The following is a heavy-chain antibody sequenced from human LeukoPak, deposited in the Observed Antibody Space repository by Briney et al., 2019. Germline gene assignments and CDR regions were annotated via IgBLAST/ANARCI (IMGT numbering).Heavy chain of an antibody. Sequence: GASVKVSCKASGGTFSSYAISWVRQAPGQGLEWMGRIIPILGIANYAQKFQGRVTITADKSTSTVYMELSSLRSEDTAVYYCARDPSRRGFTIFGVVRKGAPRGVWFDPWGQGTLVTVSS. D-gene: IGHD3-3*01. CDR1: GGTFSSYA. CDR2: IIPILGIA. J-gene: IGHJ5*02. CDR3: ARDPSRRGFTIFGVVRKGAPRGVWFDP. V-gene: IGHV1-69*04.